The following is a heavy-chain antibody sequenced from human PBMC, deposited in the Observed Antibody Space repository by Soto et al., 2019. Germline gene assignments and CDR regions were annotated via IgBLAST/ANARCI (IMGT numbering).Heavy chain of an antibody. CDR3: ARAHSDYSNHYSNWFDP. CDR2: ISAYNGNT. CDR1: GYTFTSYG. D-gene: IGHD4-4*01. V-gene: IGHV1-18*01. J-gene: IGHJ5*02. Sequence: ASVKVSCKASGYTFTSYGISWVRQAPGQGLEWMGWISAYNGNTNYAQKLQGRVTMTTDTSTSTAYMELSSLRSEDTAVYYCARAHSDYSNHYSNWFDPWGQGTLVTVSS.